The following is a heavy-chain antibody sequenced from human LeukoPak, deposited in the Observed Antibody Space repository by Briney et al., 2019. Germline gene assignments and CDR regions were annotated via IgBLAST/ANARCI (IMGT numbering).Heavy chain of an antibody. V-gene: IGHV4-59*12. CDR3: ARPYSSGWSYGY. CDR2: IYYSGST. CDR1: GGSFSNYY. Sequence: SETLSLTCTVSGGSFSNYYWSWIRQSPGKGLEWIGSIYYSGSTYYNPSLKSRVTISVDTSKNQFFLKLSSVTAADTAVYYCARPYSSGWSYGYWGQGTLVTVSS. J-gene: IGHJ4*02. D-gene: IGHD6-19*01.